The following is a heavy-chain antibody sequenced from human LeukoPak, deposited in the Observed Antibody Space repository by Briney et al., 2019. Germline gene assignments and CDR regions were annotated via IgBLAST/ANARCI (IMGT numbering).Heavy chain of an antibody. CDR2: IYSGGST. V-gene: IGHV3-66*01. D-gene: IGHD6-19*01. CDR1: EFSVGSNY. CDR3: ARRGTIAVPVFWFDP. J-gene: IGHJ5*02. Sequence: GGSLRLSCAASEFSVGSNYMTWVRQAPGKGLEWVSLIYSGGSTYYADSVKGRFTISRDNSKNTLYLQMNSLRAEDTAVYYCARRGTIAVPVFWFDPWGQGTLVIVSS.